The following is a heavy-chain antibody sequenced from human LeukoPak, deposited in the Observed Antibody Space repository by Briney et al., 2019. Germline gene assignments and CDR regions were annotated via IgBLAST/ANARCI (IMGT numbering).Heavy chain of an antibody. Sequence: ASVKVSCKASGYTSTGYYMHWVRQAPGQGLEWMGWINPNSGGTNYAQKFQGRVTMTRDTSISTAYMELSRLRSDDTAVYYCAREGGSYSWGGFSWFDPWGQGTLVTVSS. CDR1: GYTSTGYY. D-gene: IGHD1-26*01. V-gene: IGHV1-2*02. CDR2: INPNSGGT. CDR3: AREGGSYSWGGFSWFDP. J-gene: IGHJ5*02.